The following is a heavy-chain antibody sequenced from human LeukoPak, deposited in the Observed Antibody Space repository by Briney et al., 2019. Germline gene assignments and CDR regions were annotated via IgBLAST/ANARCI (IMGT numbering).Heavy chain of an antibody. Sequence: GGSLRLSCTDSGFTFDDYAMHWVRQAPGKGLEWVSGISWNSGYVVYADSVKGRFTISRDNAKNSLYLQMNSLRAEDMALYFCAKGLAKAWPFDYWGQGTLVT. CDR2: ISWNSGYV. V-gene: IGHV3-9*03. CDR1: GFTFDDYA. CDR3: AKGLAKAWPFDY. J-gene: IGHJ4*01. D-gene: IGHD6-13*01.